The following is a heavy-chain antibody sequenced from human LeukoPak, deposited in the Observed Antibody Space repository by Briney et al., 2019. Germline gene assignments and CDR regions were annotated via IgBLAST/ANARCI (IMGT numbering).Heavy chain of an antibody. CDR1: GFTFSAYA. CDR2: IRGGGGSA. V-gene: IGHV3-23*01. J-gene: IGHJ3*02. CDR3: ARDPNGDYIGAFDM. D-gene: IGHD4-17*01. Sequence: GGSLRLSCTASGFTFSAYARMWVRQAPGKGPEGVSAIRGGGGSAFYADSVKGRFTISRDNSKYTLFLQMNSLRAEDTAVYYCARDPNGDYIGAFDMWGPGTMVTVSS.